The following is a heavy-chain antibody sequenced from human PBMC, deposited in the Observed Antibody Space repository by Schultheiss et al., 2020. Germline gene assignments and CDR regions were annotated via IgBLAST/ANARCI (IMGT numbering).Heavy chain of an antibody. J-gene: IGHJ4*02. D-gene: IGHD7-27*01. V-gene: IGHV3-13*04. CDR1: GFTFSTYD. CDR2: IGTKSDT. Sequence: GGSLRLSCAASGFTFSTYDMHWVRQATGKGLEWVSVIGTKSDTHYAGSVKGRFTISRENAKNSLHLQMDSLRAGDTAVYYCARPWGYWGQGTLVTVSS. CDR3: ARPWGY.